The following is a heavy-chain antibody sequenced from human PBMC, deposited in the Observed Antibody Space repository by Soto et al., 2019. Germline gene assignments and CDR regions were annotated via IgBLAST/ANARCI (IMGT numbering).Heavy chain of an antibody. V-gene: IGHV1-18*04. Sequence: ASVKVSCKASGYTFTSYGISWVRQAPGQGLEWLGWISLYSDGTNYAQKFQGRVSMTTDTSTTKAYMELRSLRSDDTAVYYCARVVPGAEAWFGPWGQGTLVTVSS. CDR3: ARVVPGAEAWFGP. CDR1: GYTFTSYG. D-gene: IGHD2-2*01. J-gene: IGHJ5*02. CDR2: ISLYSDGT.